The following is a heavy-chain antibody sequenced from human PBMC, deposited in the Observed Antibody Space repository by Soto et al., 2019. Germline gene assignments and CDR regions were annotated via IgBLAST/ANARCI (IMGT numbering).Heavy chain of an antibody. V-gene: IGHV4-59*01. J-gene: IGHJ4*02. Sequence: SETLSLTCTVSGGSISSYYWSWIRQPPGKGLEWIGYIYYSGSTNYNPSLKSRVTISVDTSKNQFSLKLSSVTAADTAVYYCARDPGDYVDYWGQGTLVTVSS. CDR3: ARDPGDYVDY. CDR2: IYYSGST. CDR1: GGSISSYY.